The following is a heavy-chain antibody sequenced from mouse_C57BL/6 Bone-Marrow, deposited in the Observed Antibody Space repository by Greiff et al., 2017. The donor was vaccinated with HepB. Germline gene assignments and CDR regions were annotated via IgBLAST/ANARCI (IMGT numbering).Heavy chain of an antibody. J-gene: IGHJ3*01. CDR2: IFPGSGST. D-gene: IGHD1-1*01. CDR3: ARDYGSRTWFAY. V-gene: IGHV1-75*01. CDR1: GYTFTDYY. Sequence: VQRVESGPELVKPGASVKISCKASGYTFTDYYINWVKQRPGQGLEWIGWIFPGSGSTYYNEKFKGKATLTVDKSSSTAYMLLSSLTSEDSAVYFCARDYGSRTWFAYWGQGTLVTVSA.